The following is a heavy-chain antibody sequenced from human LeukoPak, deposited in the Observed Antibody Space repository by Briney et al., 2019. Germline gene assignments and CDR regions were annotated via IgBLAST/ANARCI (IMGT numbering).Heavy chain of an antibody. D-gene: IGHD1-26*01. V-gene: IGHV1-69*05. CDR1: GGTFSSYA. CDR3: ATDPNIVGAWRGAFDI. Sequence: ASVKVSCKASGGTFSSYAISWVRQAPGQGLEWMGGIIPIFGTANYAQKFQGRVTITTDESTSTAYMELSSLRSEDTAVYYCATDPNIVGAWRGAFDIWGQGTMVTVSS. CDR2: IIPIFGTA. J-gene: IGHJ3*02.